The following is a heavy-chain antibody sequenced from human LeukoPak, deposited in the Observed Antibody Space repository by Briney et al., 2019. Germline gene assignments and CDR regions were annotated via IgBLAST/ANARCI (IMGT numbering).Heavy chain of an antibody. D-gene: IGHD6-19*01. CDR2: ISSSGSTI. Sequence: PGGSLRLSCAASGFTVSSNYMSWIRQAPGKGLEWVSYISSSGSTIYYADSVKGRFTVSRDNAKNSLYLQMNSLRAEDTAVYYCARNRGGWPQGAFDIWGQGTMVTVSS. CDR3: ARNRGGWPQGAFDI. CDR1: GFTVSSNY. J-gene: IGHJ3*02. V-gene: IGHV3-11*04.